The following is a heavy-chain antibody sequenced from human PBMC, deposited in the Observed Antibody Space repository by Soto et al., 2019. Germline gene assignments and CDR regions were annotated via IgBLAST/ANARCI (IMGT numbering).Heavy chain of an antibody. Sequence: QVQLQESGPGLVKPSETLSLTCTVSGGSISSYYWSWIRQPPGKGLEWIGYIYYSGSTNYNPSLKSRVTIAVDTSKNQFSLKLSSVTAADTAVYYCARHYSSWYGYWGQGTLVTVSS. CDR1: GGSISSYY. CDR2: IYYSGST. D-gene: IGHD6-13*01. J-gene: IGHJ4*02. V-gene: IGHV4-59*08. CDR3: ARHYSSWYGY.